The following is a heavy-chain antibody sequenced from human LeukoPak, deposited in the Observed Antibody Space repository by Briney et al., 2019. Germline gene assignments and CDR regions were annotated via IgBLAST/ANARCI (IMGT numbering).Heavy chain of an antibody. V-gene: IGHV3-9*01. CDR3: VKGRSTLNY. D-gene: IGHD2-15*01. CDR1: GFKFDDHI. J-gene: IGHJ4*02. Sequence: GGSLRLSCVVSGFKFDDHIMHWVRQAPGKRLEWVSGITWNGDSIGYVDSVKGRFTISRDNAKNSLYLQMNSLRVEDTALYYCVKGRSTLNYWGQGTLVTVSS. CDR2: ITWNGDSI.